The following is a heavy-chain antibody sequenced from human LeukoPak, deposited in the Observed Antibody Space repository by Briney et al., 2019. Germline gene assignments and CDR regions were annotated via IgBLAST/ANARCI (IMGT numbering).Heavy chain of an antibody. CDR2: INHSGST. CDR3: ARVSTDYCSSTSCYSSSSFNWFDP. V-gene: IGHV4-34*01. D-gene: IGHD2-2*02. Sequence: SETLSLTCAVYGGSFSGYYWSWIRQPPGKGLEWIGEINHSGSTNYNPSLKSRVTISVDTSKNQFSLKLSSVTAADTAVYYCARVSTDYCSSTSCYSSSSFNWFDPWGQGTLVTVSS. J-gene: IGHJ5*02. CDR1: GGSFSGYY.